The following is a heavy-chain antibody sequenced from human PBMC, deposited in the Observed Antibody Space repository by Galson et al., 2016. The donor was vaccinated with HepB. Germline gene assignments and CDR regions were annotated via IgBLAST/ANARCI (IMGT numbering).Heavy chain of an antibody. CDR2: ITSDSSTR. Sequence: TFRGSSMNWVRQAPGKGLEWISHITSDSSTRYYADSVKGRFTISRDNAKNSLDLQMNSLGAEDTAVYYCARGRDYAFDIWGQGTMVTVSS. D-gene: IGHD3-10*01. V-gene: IGHV3-48*01. CDR1: TFRGSS. CDR3: ARGRDYAFDI. J-gene: IGHJ3*02.